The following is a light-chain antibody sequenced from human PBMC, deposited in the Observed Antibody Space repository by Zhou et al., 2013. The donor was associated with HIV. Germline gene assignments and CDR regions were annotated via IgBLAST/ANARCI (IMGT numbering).Light chain of an antibody. CDR3: QQYNNWPS. Sequence: DIVMTQSPATLSVSPGERATLSCRASQSVSRNLAWYQQRPGQAPRLLIYAASSRATDIPARFSGSGSGTDFTLTISSLQSEDVAVYYCQQYNNWPSFGPGTKVDIK. CDR1: QSVSRN. J-gene: IGKJ3*01. CDR2: AAS. V-gene: IGKV3-15*01.